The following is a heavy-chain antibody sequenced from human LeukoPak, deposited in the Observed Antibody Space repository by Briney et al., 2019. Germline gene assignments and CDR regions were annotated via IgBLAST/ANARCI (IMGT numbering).Heavy chain of an antibody. D-gene: IGHD2-2*01. J-gene: IGHJ6*03. CDR3: ARSYCSSTSCYSYYYYMDV. CDR2: IFASGSG. Sequence: PSETLSLTCSVSGVSIDTYYWSWIRQPAGKGLEWIGRIFASGSGNYNPSLRGRVTMSVDTSRNQFSLQLTSVTAADTAVYYCARSYCSSTSCYSYYYYMDVWGKGTTVTVSS. V-gene: IGHV4-4*07. CDR1: GVSIDTYY.